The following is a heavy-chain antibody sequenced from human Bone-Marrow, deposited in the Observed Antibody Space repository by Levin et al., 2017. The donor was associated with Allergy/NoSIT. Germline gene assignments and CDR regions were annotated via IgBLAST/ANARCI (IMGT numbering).Heavy chain of an antibody. Sequence: GGSLRLSCATSGFPFSTYGMAWVRQAPGKGLEWVASITSTSKYIHYADSVKGRFTISRDNANNSLSLQMNRLRGEDTAVYYCARAAEGDGRGGMDVWGQGTTVTVSS. D-gene: IGHD3-10*02. J-gene: IGHJ6*02. CDR1: GFPFSTYG. CDR3: ARAAEGDGRGGMDV. V-gene: IGHV3-21*01. CDR2: ITSTSKYI.